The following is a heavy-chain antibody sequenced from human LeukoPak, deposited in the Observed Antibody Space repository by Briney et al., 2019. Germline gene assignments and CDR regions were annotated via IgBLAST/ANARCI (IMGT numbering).Heavy chain of an antibody. CDR3: ARDTGGGYSCYDC. D-gene: IGHD5-18*01. CDR1: GFTFSSYW. Sequence: GGSLRLSCAASGFTFSSYWMPWIRQAPGKGLEWVANIKQDGSEKYYVDSVKGRFTISRDNAKNSLYLQMNSLRAEDTAVYYCARDTGGGYSCYDCWGQGTLVTVSS. V-gene: IGHV3-7*01. J-gene: IGHJ4*02. CDR2: IKQDGSEK.